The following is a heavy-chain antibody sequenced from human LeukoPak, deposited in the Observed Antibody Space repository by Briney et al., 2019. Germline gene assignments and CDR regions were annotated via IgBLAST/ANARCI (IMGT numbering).Heavy chain of an antibody. CDR3: AREERNWGSFDY. J-gene: IGHJ4*02. CDR2: IFYSGST. CDR1: GGSISSSSYY. V-gene: IGHV4-39*07. Sequence: PSETLSLTCTVSGGSISSSSYYWGWIRQPPGKGLEWIGSIFYSGSTYYNPSLKSRVTISVDTSKNQFSLKLSSVTAADTAVYYCAREERNWGSFDYWGQGTLVTVSS. D-gene: IGHD7-27*01.